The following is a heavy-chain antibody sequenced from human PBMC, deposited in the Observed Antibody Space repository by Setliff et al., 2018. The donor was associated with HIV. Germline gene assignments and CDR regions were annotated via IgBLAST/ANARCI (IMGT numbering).Heavy chain of an antibody. J-gene: IGHJ6*03. D-gene: IGHD3-22*01. CDR3: ARGRVYKGYYDSSSSWGRYYYYHMDV. CDR1: GGSFSSYY. V-gene: IGHV4-34*01. Sequence: SETLSLTCAVYGGSFSSYYWSWIRQPPGKGLERIGEINHSGSTNYSPSLKSRVTISVDTSKNQFSLKLSSVSAADTAVFYWARGRVYKGYYDSSSSWGRYYYYHMDVWGQGTTVTVSS. CDR2: INHSGST.